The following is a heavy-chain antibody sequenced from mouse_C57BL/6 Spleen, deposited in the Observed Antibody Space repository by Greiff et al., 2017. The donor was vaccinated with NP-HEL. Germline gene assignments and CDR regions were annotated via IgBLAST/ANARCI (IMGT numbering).Heavy chain of an antibody. D-gene: IGHD1-1*01. Sequence: VQLQQSGAELVMPGASVKLSCKASGYTFTSYWMHWVKQRPGQGLEWIGEIDPSDSYTNYNQKFKGKSTLTVDKSSSTAYMQLSSLTSEDSAVYYCARGEIFITTVVATRWYFDVWGTGTTVTVSS. J-gene: IGHJ1*03. CDR3: ARGEIFITTVVATRWYFDV. CDR1: GYTFTSYW. V-gene: IGHV1-69*01. CDR2: IDPSDSYT.